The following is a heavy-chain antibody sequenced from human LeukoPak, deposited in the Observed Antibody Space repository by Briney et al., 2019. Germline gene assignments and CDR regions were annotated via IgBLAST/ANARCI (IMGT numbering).Heavy chain of an antibody. CDR3: TSHAAFDP. CDR2: IKSKNVGGTT. Sequence: GGSLRLSCAVPGFTCNNAWMNWVRQAPGKGLEWVGRIKSKNVGGTTDYAAPVKGRFTISRDDSKNTVYLQMNSLKIEDTAVYYCTSHAAFDPWGQGTLVTVSS. CDR1: GFTCNNAW. J-gene: IGHJ5*02. V-gene: IGHV3-15*01.